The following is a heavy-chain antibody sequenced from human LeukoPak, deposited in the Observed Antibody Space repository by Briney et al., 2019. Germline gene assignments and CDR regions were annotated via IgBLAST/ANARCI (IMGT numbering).Heavy chain of an antibody. J-gene: IGHJ4*02. CDR2: IYSGGST. CDR3: TREKQLAAFDY. D-gene: IGHD6-13*01. V-gene: IGHV3-53*01. Sequence: GGSLRLSCAASGFTFSSNYMNWVRQAPGKGLEWVSVIYSGGSTYYADSVQGRFIISRDNSKNMLYLQVNSLRAEDTAVYYCTREKQLAAFDYWGQGTLVTVSS. CDR1: GFTFSSNY.